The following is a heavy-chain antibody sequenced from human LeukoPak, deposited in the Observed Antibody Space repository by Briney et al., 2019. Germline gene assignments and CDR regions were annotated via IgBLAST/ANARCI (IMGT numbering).Heavy chain of an antibody. CDR1: GSTFDDYA. D-gene: IGHD3-22*01. CDR3: AKDRYYDSSGGYYFDY. Sequence: GESLSLSCAVSGSTFDDYAMHWVRQPPGKGLEWVSAISGSGDFTYYAASVKGRFTISRDNSKNTLYLQMNSLRAEDTALYYCAKDRYYDSSGGYYFDYWGQGTLVTVSS. V-gene: IGHV3-23*01. J-gene: IGHJ4*02. CDR2: ISGSGDFT.